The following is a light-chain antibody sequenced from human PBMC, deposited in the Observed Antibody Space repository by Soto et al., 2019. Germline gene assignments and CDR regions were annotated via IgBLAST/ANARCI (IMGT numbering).Light chain of an antibody. CDR3: SSYTSSSTRV. CDR1: NSDVGSYNY. J-gene: IGLJ3*02. Sequence: QSALTQPASVSGSPGQSITISCTGTNSDVGSYNYVSWYQQHPGKAPKLMIYEVSNRPSGVSNRFSGSKSGNTASLTISGLQAEDEANYYCSSYTSSSTRVFGGGTQLTVL. V-gene: IGLV2-14*01. CDR2: EVS.